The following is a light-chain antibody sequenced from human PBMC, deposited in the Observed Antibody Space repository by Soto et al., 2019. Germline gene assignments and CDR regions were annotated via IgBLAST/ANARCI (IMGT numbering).Light chain of an antibody. Sequence: QSALTQPASVSGSPGQSITISCTGTSSDVGGYNSVSWYQQHPGKAPKLMIYEVSNRPSGVSNRFSGSKSGNTASLTISGLQAEDEADYYCSSYTTSSTLLDAFGTGTKLTVL. CDR1: SSDVGGYNS. CDR3: SSYTTSSTLLDA. CDR2: EVS. V-gene: IGLV2-14*01. J-gene: IGLJ1*01.